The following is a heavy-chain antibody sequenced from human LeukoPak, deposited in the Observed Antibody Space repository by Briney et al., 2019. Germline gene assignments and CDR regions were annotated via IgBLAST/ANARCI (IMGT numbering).Heavy chain of an antibody. CDR2: RSGCVGAAT. CDR1: GYTFSSYT. CDR3: AKNVWGSYYGGFDY. D-gene: IGHD3-16*01. J-gene: IGHJ4*02. V-gene: IGHV3-23*01. Sequence: WGSLRLSCATSGYTFSSYTMCWGFKGPPKGLELVSVRSGCVGAATYYAGSVKGRFAISRDNSKKTLYLQMNSLRAEDTAVYYCAKNVWGSYYGGFDYWGQGTLVTVSS.